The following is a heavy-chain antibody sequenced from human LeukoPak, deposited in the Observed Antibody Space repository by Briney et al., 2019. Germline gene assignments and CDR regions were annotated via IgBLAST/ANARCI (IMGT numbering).Heavy chain of an antibody. CDR3: ATHDSSGYFDY. V-gene: IGHV3-30-3*01. Sequence: GRSLRLSCAASGFTFSSYAMHWVRQAPGKGLEWVSVISYDGSNKYYADSVKGRFTISRDNSKNTLYLQMNSLRAEDTAVYYCATHDSSGYFDYWGQGTLVTVSS. J-gene: IGHJ4*02. D-gene: IGHD3-22*01. CDR1: GFTFSSYA. CDR2: ISYDGSNK.